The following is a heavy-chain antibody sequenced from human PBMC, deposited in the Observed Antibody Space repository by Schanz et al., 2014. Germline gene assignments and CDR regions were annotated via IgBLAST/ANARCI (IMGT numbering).Heavy chain of an antibody. CDR2: ISGSGGST. CDR1: GFTVSSDH. D-gene: IGHD3-10*01. CDR3: ARANYRRKINFDY. V-gene: IGHV3-23*04. Sequence: VQLVESGGGFVQPGGSLGLSCVVSGFTVSSDHMSWVRQAPGKGLEWVSGISGSGGSTYYADSVKGRFTISRDNSKTTLYLHMNSLRAEDTAVYYCARANYRRKINFDYWGRGTLVTVSS. J-gene: IGHJ4*02.